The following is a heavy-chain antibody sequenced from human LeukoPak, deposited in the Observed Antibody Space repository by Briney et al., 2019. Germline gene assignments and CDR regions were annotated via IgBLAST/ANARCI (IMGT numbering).Heavy chain of an antibody. CDR1: GGSISSHY. CDR3: ARLYSQGLDHYDFWSGYYDY. J-gene: IGHJ4*02. D-gene: IGHD3-3*01. V-gene: IGHV4-4*07. Sequence: PSETLSLTCTVSGGSISSHYWSWIRQPAGKGLEWIERIYASGRTNYNPSLKSRVTISVDTSKNQFSLKLSSVTAADTAVYYCARLYSQGLDHYDFWSGYYDYWGQGTLVTVSS. CDR2: IYASGRT.